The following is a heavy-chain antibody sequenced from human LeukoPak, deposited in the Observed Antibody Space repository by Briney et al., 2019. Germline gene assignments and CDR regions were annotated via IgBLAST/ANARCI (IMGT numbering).Heavy chain of an antibody. V-gene: IGHV1-2*02. CDR3: AGDRSDGFGTGYYSNDYYYYGMDV. Sequence: ASVKVSCKASGHTFSGYYIHWVRQAPGQGLEWMGLIKPDSGDTNYAQNFRGRVTMTRDTSITTAYMELNRLTSDDTAVYYCAGDRSDGFGTGYYSNDYYYYGMDVWGQGTTVTVSS. CDR2: IKPDSGDT. D-gene: IGHD3/OR15-3a*01. CDR1: GHTFSGYY. J-gene: IGHJ6*02.